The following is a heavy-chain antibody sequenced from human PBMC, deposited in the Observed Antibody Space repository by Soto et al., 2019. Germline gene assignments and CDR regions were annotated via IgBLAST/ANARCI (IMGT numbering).Heavy chain of an antibody. V-gene: IGHV3-23*01. D-gene: IGHD3-9*01. CDR3: LTWSHKVLTGPDGYGMDV. CDR2: ISSNGGYT. J-gene: IGHJ6*02. CDR1: GGTFSGSA. Sequence: QTGGSLRLSCAASGGPASGGTFSGSALSWVHQAPGKGLEWVSFISSNGGYTSYADSVKGRFTISRDNSKKMLFLQMSNLRVDDTGIYYCLTWSHKVLTGPDGYGMDVWGQGTTVTVSS.